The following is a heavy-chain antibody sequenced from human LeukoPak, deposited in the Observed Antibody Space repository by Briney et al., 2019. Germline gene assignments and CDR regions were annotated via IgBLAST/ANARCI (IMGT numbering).Heavy chain of an antibody. Sequence: SETLSLTCTVSGGSISSYYWSWIRQPPGKGLEWIGYIYYSGSTNYNPSLKSRVTISVDTSKNQFSLKLSSVTAADTAVYYCARKFYCSGGSCTDRRVDYWGQGTLVTVSS. CDR2: IYYSGST. CDR3: ARKFYCSGGSCTDRRVDY. CDR1: GGSISSYY. V-gene: IGHV4-59*08. J-gene: IGHJ4*02. D-gene: IGHD2-15*01.